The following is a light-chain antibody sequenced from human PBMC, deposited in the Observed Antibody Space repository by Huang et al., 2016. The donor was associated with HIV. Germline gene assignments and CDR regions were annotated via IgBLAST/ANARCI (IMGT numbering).Light chain of an antibody. J-gene: IGKJ2*01. CDR1: PGISNS. Sequence: DIQMTQSPSSLSASVGDRVTITCRASPGISNSLAWYQQKPGKSPKLLLSAASRLEGGIPSRFSGSGSGTDYTLTINSLQPEDFATYYCQQCFSTPYTFGQGTKLEI. CDR2: AAS. V-gene: IGKV1-NL1*01. CDR3: QQCFSTPYT.